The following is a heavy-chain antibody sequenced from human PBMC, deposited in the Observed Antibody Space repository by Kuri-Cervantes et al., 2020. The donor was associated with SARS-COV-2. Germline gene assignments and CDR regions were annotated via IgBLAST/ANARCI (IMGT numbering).Heavy chain of an antibody. CDR3: AGDCSGGSCHFDY. Sequence: GESLKISCAASGFTFSSYWMSWVRQAPGKGLEWVANIKQDGGEKYYVDSVKGRFTISRDNAKNSLYLQMDSLRAEDTAVYYCAGDCSGGSCHFDYWGQGTLVTVSS. J-gene: IGHJ4*02. V-gene: IGHV3-7*01. CDR2: IKQDGGEK. D-gene: IGHD2-15*01. CDR1: GFTFSSYW.